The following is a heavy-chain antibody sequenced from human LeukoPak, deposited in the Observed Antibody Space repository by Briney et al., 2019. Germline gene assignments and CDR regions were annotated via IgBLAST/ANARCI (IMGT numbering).Heavy chain of an antibody. Sequence: ASVKVSCKASGYTFTSYYMHWVRQAPGQGLEWMGIINPSGGSTSYAQKFQGRVTMTRDTSTSTVYMELSSLRSEDTAVYYCARDLAYCGGDCYQYYFDYWGQGTLVTVSS. CDR3: ARDLAYCGGDCYQYYFDY. V-gene: IGHV1-46*01. CDR2: INPSGGST. J-gene: IGHJ4*02. D-gene: IGHD2-21*02. CDR1: GYTFTSYY.